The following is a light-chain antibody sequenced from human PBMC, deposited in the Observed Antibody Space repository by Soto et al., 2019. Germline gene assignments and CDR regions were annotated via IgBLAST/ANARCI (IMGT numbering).Light chain of an antibody. CDR2: GAS. J-gene: IGKJ4*01. CDR1: QSVISTN. V-gene: IGKV3-20*01. CDR3: QQYGSSKLT. Sequence: DIVLTQSPGTLSLSPGERATLSCRASQSVISTNLAWYQQKPGQPPSLLIYGASSRASGIPDRFSGSGSGTDFILTISRLEPEDFAVYYCQQYGSSKLTCGGGTKVDI.